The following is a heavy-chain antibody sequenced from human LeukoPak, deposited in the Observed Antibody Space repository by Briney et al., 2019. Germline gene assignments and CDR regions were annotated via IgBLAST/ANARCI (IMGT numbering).Heavy chain of an antibody. CDR2: INQDGSEK. D-gene: IGHD6-19*01. Sequence: PGGSLRLSCPASEFTFSSFWMNWLRQAPGKGLEWVANINQDGSEKFYVDSVKGRFTISRDNARNSVYLQMNSLRDEDTAVYYCARDHTVAGIVFDSWGQGALVTVSS. J-gene: IGHJ4*02. CDR3: ARDHTVAGIVFDS. V-gene: IGHV3-7*01. CDR1: EFTFSSFW.